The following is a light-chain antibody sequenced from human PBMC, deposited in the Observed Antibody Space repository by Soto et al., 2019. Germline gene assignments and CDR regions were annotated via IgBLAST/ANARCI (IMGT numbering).Light chain of an antibody. CDR1: QSVSSSY. CDR3: HQYGGSPRT. J-gene: IGKJ1*01. V-gene: IGKV3-20*01. Sequence: EIVLTQSPGTLSLSPGERATLSCRASQSVSSSYLAWYQQKPGQAPRLLIYGASSRATGIPDRFSGSGSGTDFPLTISRLEPEDFAVYYCHQYGGSPRTLGQGNKVEIK. CDR2: GAS.